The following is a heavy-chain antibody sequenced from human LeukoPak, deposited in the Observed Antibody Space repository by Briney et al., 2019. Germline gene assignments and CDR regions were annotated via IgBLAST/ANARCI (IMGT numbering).Heavy chain of an antibody. CDR2: MNPNSGNT. J-gene: IGHJ6*02. V-gene: IGHV1-8*01. CDR3: ARRYYDSSGYYSYYYYGMDV. Sequence: ASVKVSCKTSGYTFTNYDINWVRQATGQGLEWMGWMNPNSGNTGYAQKFQGRVTMTRNTSISTAYMELSSLRSEDTAVYYCARRYYDSSGYYSYYYYGMDVWGQGTTVTVSS. CDR1: GYTFTNYD. D-gene: IGHD3-22*01.